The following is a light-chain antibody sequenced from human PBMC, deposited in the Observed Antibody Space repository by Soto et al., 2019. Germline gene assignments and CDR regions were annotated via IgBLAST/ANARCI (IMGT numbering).Light chain of an antibody. CDR2: DVN. V-gene: IGLV2-14*03. J-gene: IGLJ1*01. CDR1: TRDVGGYNF. CDR3: SSFTTGSTLDV. Sequence: QSALTQPASVSGSPGQSITISCTGTTRDVGGYNFVSWYQHHPGKAPKLLIYDVNNRPSGVSNRFSGSKSGNTASLTISGLQAEDEGDYYCSSFTTGSTLDVFGSGTKLTVL.